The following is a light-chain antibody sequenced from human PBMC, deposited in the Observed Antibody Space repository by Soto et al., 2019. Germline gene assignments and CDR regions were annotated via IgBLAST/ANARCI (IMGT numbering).Light chain of an antibody. CDR3: QQSFTTPFT. CDR1: QSVGRF. V-gene: IGKV1-39*01. J-gene: IGKJ4*01. CDR2: VAS. Sequence: DIQMTQSPSSLSASVGDRVTITCRASQSVGRFLNWYQQKPGKAPTVLINVASTLRSGVPSRCSGSGSGTDFNLTVNSLQPEDFATYFCQQSFTTPFTFCGGTKVDIK.